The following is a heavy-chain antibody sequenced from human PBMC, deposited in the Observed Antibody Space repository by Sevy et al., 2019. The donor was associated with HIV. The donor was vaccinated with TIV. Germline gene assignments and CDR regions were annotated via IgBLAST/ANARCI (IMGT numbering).Heavy chain of an antibody. CDR3: ARGRGVFGAVAINWFDP. CDR1: GFTVSSSY. CDR2: IYSGGST. Sequence: GGSLRLSCAASGFTVSSSYMTWVRQPPGKGLEWVSVIYSGGSTYYADSVKGRFTISRANSKNTLYLKMTNLRAADTAVYYCARGRGVFGAVAINWFDPWGQGALVTVSS. J-gene: IGHJ5*02. D-gene: IGHD3-3*01. V-gene: IGHV3-53*01.